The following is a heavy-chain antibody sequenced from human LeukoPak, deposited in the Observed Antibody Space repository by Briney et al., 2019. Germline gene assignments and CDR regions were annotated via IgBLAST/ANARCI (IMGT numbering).Heavy chain of an antibody. CDR3: ARVSRYANDY. V-gene: IGHV3-48*03. Sequence: PGGSLRLSCAASGFTFSSYEMNWVRQAPGKGLEWVSDISSSGRIIYYADSVKGRFTISRDNTKNSLYLQMNSLRAEDTAVYYCARVSRYANDYWGQATLVTVSS. D-gene: IGHD2-2*01. CDR1: GFTFSSYE. J-gene: IGHJ4*02. CDR2: ISSSGRII.